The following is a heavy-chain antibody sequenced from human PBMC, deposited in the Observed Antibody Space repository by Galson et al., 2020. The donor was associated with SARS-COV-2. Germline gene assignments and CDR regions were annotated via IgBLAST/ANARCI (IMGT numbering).Heavy chain of an antibody. D-gene: IGHD3-10*01. CDR1: GFTFSSYG. V-gene: IGHV3-30*18. Sequence: GESLKISCAASGFTFSSYGMHWVRQAPGKGLEWVAVISYDGSNKYYADSVKGRFTISRDNSKNTLYLQMNSLRAEDTAVYYCAKDWTVYYYGSGSYSLDYWGQGTLVTVSS. J-gene: IGHJ4*02. CDR2: ISYDGSNK. CDR3: AKDWTVYYYGSGSYSLDY.